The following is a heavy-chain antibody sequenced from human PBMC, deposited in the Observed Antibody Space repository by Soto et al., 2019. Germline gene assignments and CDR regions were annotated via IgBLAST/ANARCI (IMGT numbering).Heavy chain of an antibody. D-gene: IGHD3-9*01. J-gene: IGHJ5*02. Sequence: SETLSLTCTVSGGSISSYYWSWIRQPPGKGLEWIGYIYYSGSTNYNPSLKSRVTISVDTSKNQFSLKLSSVTAADTAVYYCARAHFDWLSAAFDPWGQGTLVTVSS. V-gene: IGHV4-59*01. CDR1: GGSISSYY. CDR3: ARAHFDWLSAAFDP. CDR2: IYYSGST.